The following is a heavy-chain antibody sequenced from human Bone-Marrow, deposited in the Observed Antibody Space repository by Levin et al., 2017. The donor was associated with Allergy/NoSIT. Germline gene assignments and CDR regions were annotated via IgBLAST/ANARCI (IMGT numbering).Heavy chain of an antibody. D-gene: IGHD3-10*01. J-gene: IGHJ3*02. CDR2: ISYDGSNK. V-gene: IGHV3-30-3*01. CDR3: ARVNGGYYGSGNHAFDI. Sequence: GGSLRLSCAASGFTFSSYAMHWVRQAPGKGLEWVAVISYDGSNKYYADSVKGRFTISRDNSKNTLYLQMNSLRAEDTAVYYCARVNGGYYGSGNHAFDIWGQGTMVTVSS. CDR1: GFTFSSYA.